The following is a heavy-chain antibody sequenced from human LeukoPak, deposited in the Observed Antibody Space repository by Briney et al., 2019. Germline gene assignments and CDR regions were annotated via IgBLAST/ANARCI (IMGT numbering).Heavy chain of an antibody. CDR2: ISSSGSTI. J-gene: IGHJ4*02. Sequence: GGSLRLSCAASGFTFSSYEMNWVRQAPGKGLEGVSYISSSGSTIYYADSVKGRFTISRDNAKNSLYLQMNSLRAEDTAVYYCARGYMTTVTPFDYWGQGTLVTVSS. CDR3: ARGYMTTVTPFDY. D-gene: IGHD4-17*01. V-gene: IGHV3-48*03. CDR1: GFTFSSYE.